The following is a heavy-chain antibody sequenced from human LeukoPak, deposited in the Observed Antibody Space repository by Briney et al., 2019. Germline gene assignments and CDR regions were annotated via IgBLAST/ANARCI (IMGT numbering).Heavy chain of an antibody. Sequence: LSLTCTVSGGSISSSSYYWGWIRQAPGKGLEWVSYISSSGSTIYYADSMKGRFTISRDNAKNSLYLQMNSLRAEDTAVYYCARMTALDAFDIWGQGTMVTVSS. J-gene: IGHJ3*02. D-gene: IGHD2-21*02. CDR1: GGSISSSSYY. V-gene: IGHV3-11*04. CDR3: ARMTALDAFDI. CDR2: ISSSGSTI.